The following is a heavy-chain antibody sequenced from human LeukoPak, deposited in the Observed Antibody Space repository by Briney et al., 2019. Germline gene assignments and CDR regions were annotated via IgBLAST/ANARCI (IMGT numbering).Heavy chain of an antibody. CDR1: GGSISSYY. CDR3: ARESTARTGYSSGWSAFKNHYFDY. J-gene: IGHJ4*02. CDR2: IYISGST. V-gene: IGHV4-4*07. D-gene: IGHD6-19*01. Sequence: SETLSLTCTVSGGSISSYYWSWIRQPAGKGLEWIGRIYISGSTNYNPSLKSRVTMSVDTSKNQFSLKLSSVTAADTAVYYCARESTARTGYSSGWSAFKNHYFDYWGQGTLVTVSS.